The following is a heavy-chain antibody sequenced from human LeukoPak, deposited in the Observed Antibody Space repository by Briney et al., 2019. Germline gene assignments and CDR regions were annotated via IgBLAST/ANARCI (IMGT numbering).Heavy chain of an antibody. CDR1: GFTFSSYG. D-gene: IGHD3-3*01. J-gene: IGHJ4*02. CDR3: ARGRNYDFWSGYYEGLDY. V-gene: IGHV3-33*01. Sequence: GGSLRLSCAASGFTFSSYGMHWVRQAPGKGLEWVAVIWYDGSNKYYADSVKGRFTISRDNSKNMLYLQMNSLRAEDTAVYYCARGRNYDFWSGYYEGLDYWGQGTLVTVSS. CDR2: IWYDGSNK.